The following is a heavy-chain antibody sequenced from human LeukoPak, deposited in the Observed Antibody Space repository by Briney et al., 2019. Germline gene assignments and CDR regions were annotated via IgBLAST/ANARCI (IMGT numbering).Heavy chain of an antibody. Sequence: GGSLILSCSASGFTPSSYSMNCVRQAPGKGLEWISYIDSETYGNTIYYPHTVKGRFTISRDNAKNSLYLQMDSLRDEDTAVYYCARDRDYAFDYWGQGTLVTVSS. J-gene: IGHJ4*02. CDR3: ARDRDYAFDY. V-gene: IGHV3-48*02. CDR2: IDSETYGNTI. D-gene: IGHD4-17*01. CDR1: GFTPSSYS.